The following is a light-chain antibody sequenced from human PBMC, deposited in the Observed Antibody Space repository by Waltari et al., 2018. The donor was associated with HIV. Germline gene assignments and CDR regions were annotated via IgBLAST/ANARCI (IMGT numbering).Light chain of an antibody. V-gene: IGLV1-44*01. Sequence: QSVLTQPPSASGTPEQRVTISCSGSTSNIGRNTVSWFQQFPGTAPKVLIYGKNQRPSGVPDRFSGSKSGTSASLDISGLQSEDEADYYCASWDDSLNGPVFGGGTKLTVV. CDR2: GKN. CDR3: ASWDDSLNGPV. J-gene: IGLJ2*01. CDR1: TSNIGRNT.